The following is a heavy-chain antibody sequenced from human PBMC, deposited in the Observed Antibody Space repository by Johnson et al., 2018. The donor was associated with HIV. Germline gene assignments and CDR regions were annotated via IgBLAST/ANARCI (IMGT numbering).Heavy chain of an antibody. CDR1: GFTFSTYG. V-gene: IGHV3-30*03. D-gene: IGHD2-2*01. Sequence: QVQVVESGGGVVQPGRSLRLSCVASGFTFSTYGMHWARQAPGKGLEWVSVISYDGSNKYYAASVQGRFTISRDNSKNTLYLKMNSLRLEDTAIYYCARAAIVVLPAGAFDIWGRGTMVTVSS. CDR3: ARAAIVVLPAGAFDI. CDR2: ISYDGSNK. J-gene: IGHJ3*02.